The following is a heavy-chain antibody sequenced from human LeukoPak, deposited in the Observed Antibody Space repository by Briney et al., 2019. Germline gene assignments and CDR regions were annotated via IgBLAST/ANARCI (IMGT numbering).Heavy chain of an antibody. V-gene: IGHV3-13*01. Sequence: PGGSLRLSCAASGFTLSKHDVHWVRQVPGKGLEWISAINVAGDTYYSDSVKGRFTVSRDNSKNTLYLQMNSLRAEDTAVYYCARDNFREVATLGFDPWGQGTLVTVSS. CDR2: INVAGDT. D-gene: IGHD5-12*01. CDR3: ARDNFREVATLGFDP. CDR1: GFTLSKHD. J-gene: IGHJ5*02.